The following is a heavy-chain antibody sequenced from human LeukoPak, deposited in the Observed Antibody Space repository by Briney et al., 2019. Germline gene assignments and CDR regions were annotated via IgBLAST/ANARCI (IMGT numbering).Heavy chain of an antibody. V-gene: IGHV1-46*01. CDR1: GCTFTSYY. D-gene: IGHD1-26*01. CDR2: INPSGGST. J-gene: IGHJ3*02. Sequence: ASVKVSCKASGCTFTSYYMHWVRQAPGQGLEWMGIINPSGGSTSYAQKFQGRVTMTRDMSTSTVYMELSSLRSEDTAVYYCARDFLPNIVGAYFDIWGQGTMVTVSS. CDR3: ARDFLPNIVGAYFDI.